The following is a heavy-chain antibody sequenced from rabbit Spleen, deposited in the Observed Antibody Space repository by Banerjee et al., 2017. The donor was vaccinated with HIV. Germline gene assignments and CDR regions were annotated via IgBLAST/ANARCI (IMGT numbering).Heavy chain of an antibody. Sequence: QEQLEESGGDLVKPEGSLTLTCTASGFSFSSSYWICWVRQAPGKGLEWIACIYAGSSGNTYYATWAKGRFTISKTSSTTVTLQMTSLTAADTATYFCARGPSVGRVGNYVPYFNLWGPGTLVTVS. D-gene: IGHD2-1*01. J-gene: IGHJ4*01. CDR3: ARGPSVGRVGNYVPYFNL. V-gene: IGHV1S45*01. CDR2: IYAGSSGNT. CDR1: GFSFSSSYW.